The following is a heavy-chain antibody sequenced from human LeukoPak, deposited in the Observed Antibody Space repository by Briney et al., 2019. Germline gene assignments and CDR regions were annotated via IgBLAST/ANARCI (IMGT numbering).Heavy chain of an antibody. J-gene: IGHJ4*02. CDR3: ARYSSSWYESYFDY. CDR1: GGSISSYY. V-gene: IGHV4-59*01. D-gene: IGHD6-13*01. Sequence: SETLSLTCTVSGGSISSYYWSWIRQPPGKGLEWIGYIYYSGSTNYNPSLKSRVTISVDTSKNQFSLKLSSVTAADTAVYYCARYSSSWYESYFDYWGQGTLVTVSS. CDR2: IYYSGST.